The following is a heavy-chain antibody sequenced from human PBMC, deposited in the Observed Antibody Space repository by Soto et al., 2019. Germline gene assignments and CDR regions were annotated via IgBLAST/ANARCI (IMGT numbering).Heavy chain of an antibody. Sequence: GGSLRLSCAASGFTFSSYAMHWVRQAPGKGLEWVAVISYDGSNKYYADSVKGRFTISRDNSKNTLYLQMNSLRAEDTAVYYCAKDTRENAAGRFLEWSYAPYYYYGMDVWGQGTTVTVSS. CDR3: AKDTRENAAGRFLEWSYAPYYYYGMDV. J-gene: IGHJ6*02. CDR1: GFTFSSYA. D-gene: IGHD3-3*01. CDR2: ISYDGSNK. V-gene: IGHV3-30-3*01.